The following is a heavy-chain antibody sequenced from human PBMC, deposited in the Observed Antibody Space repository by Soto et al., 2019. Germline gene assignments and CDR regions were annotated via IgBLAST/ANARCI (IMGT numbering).Heavy chain of an antibody. CDR1: GFTFRNSA. Sequence: QMQLVQSGPEVKKPGTSVKVSCKASGFTFRNSAIQWVRQARGQRLEWIGWIVVGSGSTNYAQHFQERVTFTRDMSTGTAYMELSSLTSEVTAVYYYSADRVPTYPYKWVDPWGQGTLVTVSS. D-gene: IGHD1-1*01. CDR2: IVVGSGST. V-gene: IGHV1-58*02. CDR3: SADRVPTYPYKWVDP. J-gene: IGHJ5*02.